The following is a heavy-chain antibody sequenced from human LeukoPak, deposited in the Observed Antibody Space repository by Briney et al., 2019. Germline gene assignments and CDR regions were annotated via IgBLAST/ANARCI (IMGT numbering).Heavy chain of an antibody. CDR1: GGSISSYY. CDR2: ICTSGST. V-gene: IGHV4-4*07. J-gene: IGHJ5*02. CDR3: AREGSNYYYDSSGYLNWFDR. D-gene: IGHD3-22*01. Sequence: SETLSLTCTVSGGSISSYYWSWIRQPAGKGLEWIGRICTSGSTNYNPSLKSRVTMSVDTSKNQFSLKLSSVTAADTAVYYCAREGSNYYYDSSGYLNWFDRWGQGTLVTVSS.